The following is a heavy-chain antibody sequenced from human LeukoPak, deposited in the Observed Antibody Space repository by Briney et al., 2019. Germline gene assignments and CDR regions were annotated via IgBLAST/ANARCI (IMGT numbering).Heavy chain of an antibody. V-gene: IGHV3-30*02. CDR1: GFTFSSYG. Sequence: PGGSLRLSCAASGFTFSSYGIHWVRQAPGKGLEWVAFIRYDGSNKYYADSVKGRFTISRDNSKNTLYLQMNSLRAEDTAVYYCGRDPNGDYIGAFDMWGQGTVVTVSS. CDR3: GRDPNGDYIGAFDM. D-gene: IGHD4-17*01. J-gene: IGHJ3*02. CDR2: IRYDGSNK.